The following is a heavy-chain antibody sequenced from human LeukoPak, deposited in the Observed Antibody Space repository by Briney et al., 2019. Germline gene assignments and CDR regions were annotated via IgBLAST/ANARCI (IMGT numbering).Heavy chain of an antibody. J-gene: IGHJ2*01. Sequence: PSETLSLTCTVSGGSISNYYWSWIRQPAGKGPEWIGRIYSSGSTNYIPSLNSRVSMSVDTSTNRFSLKLSSVTAADTAVYYCARRNWNYWYFDLWGRGTLVTVSS. D-gene: IGHD1-20*01. V-gene: IGHV4-4*07. CDR2: IYSSGST. CDR1: GGSISNYY. CDR3: ARRNWNYWYFDL.